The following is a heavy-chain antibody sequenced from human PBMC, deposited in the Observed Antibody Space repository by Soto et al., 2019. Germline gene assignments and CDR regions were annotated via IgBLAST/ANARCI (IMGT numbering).Heavy chain of an antibody. CDR2: FDPENGET. Sequence: QVQLVQSGAEVKKPGASVKVSCKVSGNTLPELSMHWVRQAPGKGLEWMGGFDPENGETIYAQKFQGRVTMTEDTSTDTAYMDLSSLRSEDTAIYYCARLYDYVWGSYRYVLGYWGQGTLVTVSS. J-gene: IGHJ4*02. V-gene: IGHV1-24*01. CDR3: ARLYDYVWGSYRYVLGY. CDR1: GNTLPELS. D-gene: IGHD3-16*02.